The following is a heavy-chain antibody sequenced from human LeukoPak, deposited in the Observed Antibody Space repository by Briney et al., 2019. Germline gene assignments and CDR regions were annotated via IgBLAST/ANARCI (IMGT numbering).Heavy chain of an antibody. Sequence: GASVKASCKASGYTATSPDINWVRQATGRGLEWLGWMNPRDNTGYAQKFQGRVTLTRDKSINTAYMELSSLRSEDTAVYYCARYTQHYGFDIWGQGTMATVSA. J-gene: IGHJ3*02. CDR1: GYTATSPD. CDR2: MNPRDNT. CDR3: ARYTQHYGFDI. V-gene: IGHV1-8*01. D-gene: IGHD3-3*02.